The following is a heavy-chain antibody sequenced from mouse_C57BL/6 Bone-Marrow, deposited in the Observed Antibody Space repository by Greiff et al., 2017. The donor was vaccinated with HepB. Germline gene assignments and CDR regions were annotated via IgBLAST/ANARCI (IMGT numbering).Heavy chain of an antibody. D-gene: IGHD2-3*01. Sequence: QVQLKQPGAELVKPGASVKLSCKASGYTFTSYWMHWVKQRPGQGLEWIGMIHPNSGSTNYNEKFKSKATLTVDKSSSTAYMQLSSLTSEDSAVYYCARSGYLTWFAYWGQGTLVTVSA. CDR2: IHPNSGST. CDR1: GYTFTSYW. V-gene: IGHV1-64*01. CDR3: ARSGYLTWFAY. J-gene: IGHJ3*01.